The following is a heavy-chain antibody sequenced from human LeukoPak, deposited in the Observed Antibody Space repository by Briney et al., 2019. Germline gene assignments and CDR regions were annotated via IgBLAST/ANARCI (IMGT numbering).Heavy chain of an antibody. CDR2: NLPSGCRT. CDR3: AREAGELSNPEKKFDF. D-gene: IGHD1-7*01. Sequence: ASVTVSCMASGFTFHNFFLHWVRQAPGQGPEWMGANLPSGCRTINGQKVQGRITITRDTSTNTLYMELSSLRSDDTAIYYCAREAGELSNPEKKFDFWGQGTLVTVSS. CDR1: GFTFHNFF. V-gene: IGHV1-46*02. J-gene: IGHJ4*02.